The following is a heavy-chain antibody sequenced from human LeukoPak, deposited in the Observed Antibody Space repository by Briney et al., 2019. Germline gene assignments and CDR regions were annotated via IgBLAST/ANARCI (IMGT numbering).Heavy chain of an antibody. CDR2: ISSSGSTI. Sequence: GGSLRLSCAASGFTFSDYYITWIRQSPGKGLEWVSSISSSGSTIYSADSVKGRFTISRDNAKNSLYLQMNSLRAEDTAVYYCAWGGYMITFGGVDCWGQGTLVTVSS. D-gene: IGHD3-16*01. CDR1: GFTFSDYY. J-gene: IGHJ4*02. CDR3: AWGGYMITFGGVDC. V-gene: IGHV3-11*04.